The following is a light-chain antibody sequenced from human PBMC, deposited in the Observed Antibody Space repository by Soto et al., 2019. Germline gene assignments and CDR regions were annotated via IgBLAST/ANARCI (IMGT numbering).Light chain of an antibody. CDR3: QQYCTSLYT. V-gene: IGKV3-20*01. Sequence: EIVLTQSPGTLSLSPGERATLPCRASQSVSNSYLAWYQQKPGQAPRLLMYGAFNRATVIPDRFSVSGSGTDFTLTISRLEPEDFAVYYCQQYCTSLYTFGQGTKLEIK. CDR1: QSVSNSY. J-gene: IGKJ2*01. CDR2: GAF.